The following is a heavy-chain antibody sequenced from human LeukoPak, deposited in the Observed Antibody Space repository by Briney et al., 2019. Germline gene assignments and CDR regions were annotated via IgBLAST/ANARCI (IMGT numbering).Heavy chain of an antibody. Sequence: SETLSLTCTVSGGSINNYYWSWIRQSPGKGLEWTGYIYYRGSSNYNPSLKSRITMSVDTSKNQFSLKLNSVTAADTAVYYCARRNYYYYGMDVWGQGTTVTVSS. CDR1: GGSINNYY. J-gene: IGHJ6*02. CDR3: ARRNYYYYGMDV. CDR2: IYYRGSS. V-gene: IGHV4-59*01.